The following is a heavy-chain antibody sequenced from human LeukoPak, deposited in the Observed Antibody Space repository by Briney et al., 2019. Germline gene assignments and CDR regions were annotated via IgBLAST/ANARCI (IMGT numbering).Heavy chain of an antibody. J-gene: IGHJ4*02. D-gene: IGHD3-22*01. V-gene: IGHV3-30*03. Sequence: GGSLRLSCAASGFTFSSYGMHWVRQGPGKGLEWVAVISYDGSNKYYADSVKGRFTISRDNSKNTLYLQMNSLRAEDTAVYYCASGITMILVYWGQGTLVTVSS. CDR2: ISYDGSNK. CDR1: GFTFSSYG. CDR3: ASGITMILVY.